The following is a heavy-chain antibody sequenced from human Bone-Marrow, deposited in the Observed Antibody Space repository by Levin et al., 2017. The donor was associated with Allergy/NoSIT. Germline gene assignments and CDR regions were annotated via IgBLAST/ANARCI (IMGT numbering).Heavy chain of an antibody. J-gene: IGHJ4*02. CDR3: ARGELGSGYLFDY. CDR2: MYPNSDNA. Sequence: GASVKVSCKTSGYTFTSFDINWVRQATGQGLEWMGWMYPNSDNAGYAQKFQGRVTMTRNTSISTAYMELSGLRSEDTAIYYCARGELGSGYLFDYWGQGTLVTVSS. D-gene: IGHD5-12*01. CDR1: GYTFTSFD. V-gene: IGHV1-8*01.